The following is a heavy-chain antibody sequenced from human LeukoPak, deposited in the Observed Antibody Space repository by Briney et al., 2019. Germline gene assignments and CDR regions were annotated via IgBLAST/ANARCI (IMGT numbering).Heavy chain of an antibody. CDR2: INTANGNT. V-gene: IGHV1-3*04. D-gene: IGHD3-3*02. Sequence: ASVKVSCKASGYTLTNYPMHWVRLAPGQRLEWMGWINTANGNTKYSQKFQDRLTITRDTSASTGYMESSSLISEDTAIYYCARDSAFADYWGQGTLVTVSS. CDR3: ARDSAFADY. J-gene: IGHJ4*02. CDR1: GYTLTNYP.